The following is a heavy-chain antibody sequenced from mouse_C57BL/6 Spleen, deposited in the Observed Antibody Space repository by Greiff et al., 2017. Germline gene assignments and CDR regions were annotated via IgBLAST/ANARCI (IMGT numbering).Heavy chain of an antibody. CDR2: INYDGSST. CDR1: GFTFSDYY. J-gene: IGHJ2*01. CDR3: ARDQRELSFDY. Sequence: EVQVVESEGGLVQPGSSMKLSCTASGFTFSDYYMAWVRQVPEKGLEWVANINYDGSSTYYLDSLKSRFIISRDNAKNILYLQMSSLKSEDTATYYCARDQRELSFDYWGQGTTLTVSS. V-gene: IGHV5-16*01.